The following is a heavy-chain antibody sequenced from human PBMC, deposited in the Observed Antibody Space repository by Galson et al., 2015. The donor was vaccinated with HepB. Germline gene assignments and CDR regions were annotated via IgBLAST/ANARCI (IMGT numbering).Heavy chain of an antibody. J-gene: IGHJ4*02. CDR2: INAGNGNT. V-gene: IGHV1-3*01. CDR1: GYTFTSYA. CDR3: ARDLDDDILTGYYIGGGYFDY. Sequence: SVKVSCKASGYTFTSYAMHWVRQAPGQRLEWMGWINAGNGNTKYSQKFQGRVTITRDTSASTAYMELSSLRSEDTAVYYCARDLDDDILTGYYIGGGYFDYWGQGTLVTVSS. D-gene: IGHD3-9*01.